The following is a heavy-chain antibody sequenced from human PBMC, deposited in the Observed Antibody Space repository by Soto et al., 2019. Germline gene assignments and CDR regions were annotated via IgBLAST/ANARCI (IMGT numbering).Heavy chain of an antibody. CDR3: AKDRAYYYDSSGPFTHY. D-gene: IGHD3-22*01. CDR1: GFTFSSYA. CDR2: ISGSGGST. Sequence: GGSLRLSCAASGFTFSSYAMSWVRQAPGKGLEWVSAISGSGGSTYYADSVKGRFTISRDNSKNTLYLQMNSLRAEDTAVYYCAKDRAYYYDSSGPFTHYWGQGTLVTVSS. J-gene: IGHJ4*02. V-gene: IGHV3-23*01.